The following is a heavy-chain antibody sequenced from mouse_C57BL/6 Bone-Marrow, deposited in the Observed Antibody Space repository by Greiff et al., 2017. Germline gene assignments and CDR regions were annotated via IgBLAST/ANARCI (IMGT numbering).Heavy chain of an antibody. V-gene: IGHV1-4*01. CDR2: INPSCGYN. CDR3: ARRPLYYDYAWFAY. CDR1: GYTFTSYT. J-gene: IGHJ3*01. Sequence: QVQLQQSGAELARPAHSVKMSCKVSGYTFTSYTMHWVQQRPGQGLEWIGYINPSCGYNKYNQKFEDKATLTANKTSRTAYMQMSSLTSEDSADYDSARRPLYYDYAWFAYWGQGNLVTVSA. D-gene: IGHD2-4*01.